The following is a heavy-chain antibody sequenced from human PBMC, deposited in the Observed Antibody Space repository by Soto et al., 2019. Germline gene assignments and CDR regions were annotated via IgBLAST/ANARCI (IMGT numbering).Heavy chain of an antibody. Sequence: HGESLKISCKGSGYSFTSYWISWVRQMPGKGLEWMGRIDPSDSYTNYSPSFQGHVTISADKSISTAYLQWSSLKASDTAMYYCARHPGRELMVYATYYYYYGMDVWGQGTTVTVSS. J-gene: IGHJ6*02. CDR2: IDPSDSYT. CDR1: GYSFTSYW. CDR3: ARHPGRELMVYATYYYYYGMDV. V-gene: IGHV5-10-1*01. D-gene: IGHD2-8*01.